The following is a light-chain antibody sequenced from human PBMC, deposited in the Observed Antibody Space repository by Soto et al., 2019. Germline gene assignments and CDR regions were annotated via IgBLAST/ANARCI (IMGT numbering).Light chain of an antibody. CDR1: QSVSSSY. J-gene: IGKJ4*01. CDR3: QQYGSSSGLT. Sequence: EIVLTQSPGTLSLSPGERDTLSCRASQSVSSSYLAWYQQKPGQAPRLLIYGASSRATGIPDRFSGSGSGTDFTLTISRLEPEDFAVYYCQQYGSSSGLTFGGGTKVDIK. CDR2: GAS. V-gene: IGKV3-20*01.